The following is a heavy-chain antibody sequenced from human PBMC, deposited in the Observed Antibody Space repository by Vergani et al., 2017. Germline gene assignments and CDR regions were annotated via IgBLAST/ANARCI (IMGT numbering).Heavy chain of an antibody. CDR3: AKGSAYYDSSGYYGSPDY. CDR2: ISGSGGST. CDR1: GFTFSSYA. Sequence: EVQLLESGGGLVQPGGSLRLSCAASGFTFSSYAMSWVRQAPGKGLEWVSAISGSGGSTYYADSVKGRFTISRDNSKNSLYLQMNRLRTEDTALYYCAKGSAYYDSSGYYGSPDYWGQGTLVTVSS. D-gene: IGHD3-22*01. J-gene: IGHJ4*02. V-gene: IGHV3-23*01.